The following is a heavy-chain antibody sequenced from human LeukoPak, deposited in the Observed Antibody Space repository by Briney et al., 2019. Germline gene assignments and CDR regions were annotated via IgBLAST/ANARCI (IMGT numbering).Heavy chain of an antibody. Sequence: SETLSLTCTVSGASISSGDNYWSWIRQPPGKGLEGIGYIYYSGSTYYNPSLKSRVTISSDKSKNQFSLKLTSVTAADTAVYYCARVPFYDSSGVFWGQGTLVTVSS. CDR1: GASISSGDNY. CDR2: IYYSGST. CDR3: ARVPFYDSSGVF. J-gene: IGHJ4*02. D-gene: IGHD3-22*01. V-gene: IGHV4-30-4*01.